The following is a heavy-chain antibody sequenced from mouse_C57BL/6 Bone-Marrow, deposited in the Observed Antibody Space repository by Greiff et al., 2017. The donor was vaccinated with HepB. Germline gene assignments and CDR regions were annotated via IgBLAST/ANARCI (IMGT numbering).Heavy chain of an antibody. CDR3: ARRGYGSSHWYFDV. J-gene: IGHJ1*03. V-gene: IGHV5-6*02. D-gene: IGHD1-1*01. Sequence: EVMLVESGGDLVKPGGSLKLSCAASGFTFSSYGMSWVRQTPDKRLEWVATISSGGSYTYYPDSVKGRFTMPRDNAKNTLYLQMSSLKSEDTAMYYCARRGYGSSHWYFDVWGTGTTVTVSS. CDR2: ISSGGSYT. CDR1: GFTFSSYG.